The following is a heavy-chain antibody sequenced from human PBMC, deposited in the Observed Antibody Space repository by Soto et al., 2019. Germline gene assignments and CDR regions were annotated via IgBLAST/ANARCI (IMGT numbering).Heavy chain of an antibody. CDR2: ISGSGGST. V-gene: IGHV3-23*01. CDR1: GFTFSSYA. D-gene: IGHD2-15*01. CDR3: ARPGSGSYYDH. J-gene: IGHJ4*02. Sequence: EVQLLESGGGLVQPGGSLRLSCAASGFTFSSYAMRWVRQAPGKGLEWVSAISGSGGSTYYEDSVKGRSTTSRDNSKHTLYLRMTRQRAADTATYDCARPGSGSYYDHRGQGTLVTVSA.